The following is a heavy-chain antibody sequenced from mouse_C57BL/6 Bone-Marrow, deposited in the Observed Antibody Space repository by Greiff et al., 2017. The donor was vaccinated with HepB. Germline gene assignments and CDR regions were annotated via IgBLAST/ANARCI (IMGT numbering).Heavy chain of an antibody. CDR1: GYTFTDYY. CDR2: IYPGSGNT. V-gene: IGHV1-76*01. CDR3: ARSGRFFAY. J-gene: IGHJ3*01. D-gene: IGHD3-1*01. Sequence: VQLQQSGAELVRPGASVKLSCKASGYTFTDYYINWVKQRPGQGLEWIARIYPGSGNTYYNEKFKGKATLTAEKSSSTAYMQLSSLTSEDSAVYFCARSGRFFAYWGQGTLVTVSA.